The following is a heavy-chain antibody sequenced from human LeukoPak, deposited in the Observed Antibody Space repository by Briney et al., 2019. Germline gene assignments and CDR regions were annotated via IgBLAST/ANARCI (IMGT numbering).Heavy chain of an antibody. V-gene: IGHV4-59*01. CDR2: IYYSGST. D-gene: IGHD3-10*01. CDR1: GGFISSYY. CDR3: ARESGSGSHLDF. Sequence: SETLSLTCTVSGGFISSYYWSWIRQPPGKGLEWIGYIYYSGSTSYSPSLKSRVTISVDTSENQFSLKLTSVTAADTAVYYCARESGSGSHLDFWGQGTLVTVSS. J-gene: IGHJ4*02.